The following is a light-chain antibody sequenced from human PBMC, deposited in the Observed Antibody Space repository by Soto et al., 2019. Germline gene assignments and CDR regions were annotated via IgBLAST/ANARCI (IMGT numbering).Light chain of an antibody. J-gene: IGKJ4*01. CDR1: QGIRND. Sequence: AIQMTQSPSSLSASVGDRVTISCRASQGIRNDLGWYQQKPGKAPKLLISAASTLHSGVPSRFSGSGSGTDFILTISSLQPEDFATYYCLQDDSYPLTFGGGTKVEIK. V-gene: IGKV1-6*01. CDR3: LQDDSYPLT. CDR2: AAS.